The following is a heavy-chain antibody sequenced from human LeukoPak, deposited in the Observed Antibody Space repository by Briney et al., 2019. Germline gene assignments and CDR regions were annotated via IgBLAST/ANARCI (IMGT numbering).Heavy chain of an antibody. Sequence: PGGSLRLSCAASGFTFRNYAMSWVRQAPGKGLEWVSGITGSGNSTYYADSVKGRFTSSRDNSKNTLYLQMNSLRAEDTALYYCAKDRGDGYNYVPGGMDVWGQGTTVTASS. V-gene: IGHV3-23*01. D-gene: IGHD5-24*01. CDR2: ITGSGNST. CDR1: GFTFRNYA. CDR3: AKDRGDGYNYVPGGMDV. J-gene: IGHJ6*02.